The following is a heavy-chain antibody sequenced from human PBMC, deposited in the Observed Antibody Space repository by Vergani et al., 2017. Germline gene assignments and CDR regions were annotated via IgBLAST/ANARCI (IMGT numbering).Heavy chain of an antibody. CDR1: GYTFTSYG. J-gene: IGHJ3*02. CDR2: INTNTGNP. Sequence: QVQLVQSGAEVKKPGASVKVSCKASGYTFTSYGISWVRQAPGQGLEWMGWINTNTGNPTYAQGFTGRLVFSLDTSVSTAYLQISSLKAEDTAVYYCARDPRRLRLTDAFDIWGQGTMVTVSS. D-gene: IGHD5-12*01. CDR3: ARDPRRLRLTDAFDI. V-gene: IGHV7-4-1*02.